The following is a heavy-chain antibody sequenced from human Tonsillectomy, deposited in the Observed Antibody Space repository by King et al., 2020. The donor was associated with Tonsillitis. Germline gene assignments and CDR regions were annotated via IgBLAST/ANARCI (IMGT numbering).Heavy chain of an antibody. CDR3: AKVNYDILTHFDY. Sequence: VQLVESRGGLVQPGGSLRLSCAASGFTFSSYVMSWVRQAPGKGLEWVSTVSGSGGTTYYADSVKGRFTISRDNSKNTLYLQMNSLRAEDTAIYYCAKVNYDILTHFDYWGQGTLVTVSS. CDR2: VSGSGGTT. CDR1: GFTFSSYV. J-gene: IGHJ4*02. V-gene: IGHV3-23*04. D-gene: IGHD3-9*01.